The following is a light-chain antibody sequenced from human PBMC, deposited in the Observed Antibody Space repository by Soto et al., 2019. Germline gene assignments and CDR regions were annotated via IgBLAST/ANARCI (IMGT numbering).Light chain of an antibody. V-gene: IGLV2-23*01. CDR1: SSDVGSYNL. CDR2: EGS. CDR3: CSYAGSSSHV. J-gene: IGLJ1*01. Sequence: QSVLTQPASVSGSPGQSITISCTGTSSDVGSYNLVSWYQQHPGKAPKLMIYEGSKRPSGVSNRFSGPKSGNTASLTISGLQAEDEADYYCCSYAGSSSHVFGTGTKVTVL.